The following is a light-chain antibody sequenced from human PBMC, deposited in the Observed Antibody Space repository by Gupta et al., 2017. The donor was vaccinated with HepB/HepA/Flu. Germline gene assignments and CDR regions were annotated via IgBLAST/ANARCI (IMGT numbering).Light chain of an antibody. V-gene: IGKV1-17*01. CDR1: QGIRID. CDR3: LQHNDYPWT. J-gene: IGKJ1*01. CDR2: AAS. Sequence: DIQMTQSPSSLAASVGDRVTITCRASQGIRIDLGWYQQKPGKAPKRLIYAASSLQSGVPSRFSGSGSGTEFTLTINSLQPEDFATYYCLQHNDYPWTFGQGTKLEIK.